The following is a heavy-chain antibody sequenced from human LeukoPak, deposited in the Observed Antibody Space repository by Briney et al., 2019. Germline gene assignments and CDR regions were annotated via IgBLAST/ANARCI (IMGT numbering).Heavy chain of an antibody. V-gene: IGHV3-49*03. CDR3: TVEYGSGSNGKFYYGMGV. Sequence: QPGGSLRLSCTASGFTFGDCSMNWFRQAPGEGLEWVGFIRSKAHGGTTEYAASVKGRFTISRDDSKSIAYLQMNSLKTEDTAVYYCTVEYGSGSNGKFYYGMGVWGQGTTVTVSS. D-gene: IGHD3-10*01. CDR2: IRSKAHGGTT. J-gene: IGHJ6*02. CDR1: GFTFGDCS.